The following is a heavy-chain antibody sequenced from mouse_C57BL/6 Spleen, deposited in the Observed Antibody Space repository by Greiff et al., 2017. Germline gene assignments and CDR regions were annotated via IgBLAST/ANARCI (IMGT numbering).Heavy chain of an antibody. J-gene: IGHJ3*01. CDR2: INPNNGGT. V-gene: IGHV1-26*01. CDR1: GYTFTDYY. Sequence: EVQLQQSGPELVKPGASVKISCKASGYTFTDYYMNWVKQSHGKSLEWIGDINPNNGGTSYNQKFKGKATLTVDKSSSTAYMELRSLTSEDSAVYYCARERGDGYGAWFAYWGQGTLVTVSA. CDR3: ARERGDGYGAWFAY. D-gene: IGHD2-3*01.